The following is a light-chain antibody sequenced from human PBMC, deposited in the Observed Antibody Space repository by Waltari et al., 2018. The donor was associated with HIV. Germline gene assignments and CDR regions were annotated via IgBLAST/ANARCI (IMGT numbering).Light chain of an antibody. V-gene: IGKV3-15*01. CDR2: GAS. Sequence: EIVMTQSPATLSVSPGERATLSCRASQSVSSNLAWYQQKPGQAPRLLIYGASTRATAVPARFSGSGSGTDFTLTISSLQSEDFAVYYCQQYNNWPPITFGQGTRLEIK. CDR3: QQYNNWPPIT. CDR1: QSVSSN. J-gene: IGKJ5*01.